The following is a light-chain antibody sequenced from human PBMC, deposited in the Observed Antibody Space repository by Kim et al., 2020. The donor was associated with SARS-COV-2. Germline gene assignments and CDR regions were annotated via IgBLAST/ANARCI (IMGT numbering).Light chain of an antibody. CDR3: QKYNSASWT. CDR1: QGISNY. V-gene: IGKV1-27*01. CDR2: AAS. J-gene: IGKJ1*01. Sequence: DIQMTQSPSSLSASVGDRVTITCRASQGISNYLAWYQQKPGKVPELLIYAASTLQSGVPSRFSASGSGTSFTLTISSLQPEDVATYYWQKYNSASWTFGQGTKVGIK.